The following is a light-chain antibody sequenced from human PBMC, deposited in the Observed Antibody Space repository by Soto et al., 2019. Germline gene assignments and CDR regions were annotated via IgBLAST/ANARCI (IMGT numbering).Light chain of an antibody. CDR3: QQYSDWPPYT. CDR2: GAS. V-gene: IGKV3-15*01. J-gene: IGKJ2*01. CDR1: QTVSTN. Sequence: IVMTQSPATLSASPGERVTLSCSASQTVSTNLAWYQQKPGQAPRLLSYGASTRATGIPARFSGSGSGTDFTLTISSMQSEDFAFYYCQQYSDWPPYTFGQGTKLEIK.